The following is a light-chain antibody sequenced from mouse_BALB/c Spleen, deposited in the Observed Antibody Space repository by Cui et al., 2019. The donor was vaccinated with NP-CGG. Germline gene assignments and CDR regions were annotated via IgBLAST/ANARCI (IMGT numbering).Light chain of an antibody. CDR3: ALWYSNHWV. V-gene: IGLV1*01. CDR1: TGTVTTSNY. CDR2: GTN. Sequence: QAVVPQASALTTSPGATVTLTCRSSTGTVTTSNYANWVQEKPDHLFTGLIGGTNNRAPGVPARFSGSLIGDKAALTITGAQTEDEAIYFCALWYSNHWVFGGGTKLTVL. J-gene: IGLJ1*01.